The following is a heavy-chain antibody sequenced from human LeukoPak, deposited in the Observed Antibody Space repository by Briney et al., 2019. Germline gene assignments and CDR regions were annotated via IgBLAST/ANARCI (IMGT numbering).Heavy chain of an antibody. CDR1: GYSISSGYY. D-gene: IGHD3-3*01. CDR3: ARVNTIFGVVIGDMDV. CDR2: IYHSGST. Sequence: KPSETLSLTCAVSGYSISSGYYWGWIRQPPGKGLEWIGSIYHSGSTYYNPSLKSRVTISVDTSKNQFSLKLSSVTAADTAVYYCARVNTIFGVVIGDMDVWGKGTTVTVSS. J-gene: IGHJ6*03. V-gene: IGHV4-38-2*01.